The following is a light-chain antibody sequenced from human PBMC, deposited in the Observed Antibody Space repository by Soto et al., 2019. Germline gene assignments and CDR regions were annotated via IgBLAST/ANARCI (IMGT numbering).Light chain of an antibody. J-gene: IGLJ2*01. Sequence: QSVLTQPPSASGTPGQRVTISCSGSSSNIGSNYVYWYQHLPGMAPKLLIYRNDQRPSGVPDRISGSKSGTSASLAIIGLRSEDEAEYYCASWDDSLSVPIFGGGTKLTVL. CDR1: SSNIGSNY. V-gene: IGLV1-47*01. CDR2: RND. CDR3: ASWDDSLSVPI.